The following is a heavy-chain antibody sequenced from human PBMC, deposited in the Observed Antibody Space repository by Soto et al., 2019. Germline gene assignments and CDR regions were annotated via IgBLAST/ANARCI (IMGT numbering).Heavy chain of an antibody. Sequence: EVQLVESGGGLVQPGGSLRLSCAASGLTFDDYWMNWVRQAPGRGLEFVSHISSSGDAIFYAESVKGRFTVSRDNAKNSLYLQMNSLRDDDTAVYFCARDHGGSTWFVGVYYFFGMDVWGQGTAVTVSS. CDR1: GLTFDDYW. J-gene: IGHJ6*02. CDR3: ARDHGGSTWFVGVYYFFGMDV. V-gene: IGHV3-48*02. CDR2: ISSSGDAI. D-gene: IGHD6-13*01.